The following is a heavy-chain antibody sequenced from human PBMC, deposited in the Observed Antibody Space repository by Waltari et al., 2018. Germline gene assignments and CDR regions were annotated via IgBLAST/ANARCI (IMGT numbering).Heavy chain of an antibody. Sequence: QVQLQESGPGLVTPSETLSLTCAVSGYSISSGSYWGWLRQPPGQGLEWIGRIYHSGSTYYTPSLKSRFTISVDTSKNQFSLKLSSVTAADTAVYYCARSKRSSSVFIGVNWFDPWGQGTLVTVSS. J-gene: IGHJ5*02. V-gene: IGHV4-38-2*01. CDR3: ARSKRSSSVFIGVNWFDP. CDR2: IYHSGST. CDR1: GYSISSGSY. D-gene: IGHD6-13*01.